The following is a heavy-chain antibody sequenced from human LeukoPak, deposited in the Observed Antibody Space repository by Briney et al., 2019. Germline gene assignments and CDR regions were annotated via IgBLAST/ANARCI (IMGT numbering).Heavy chain of an antibody. CDR2: INPSGGST. V-gene: IGHV1-46*01. Sequence: GASVKVSCKASGYTFTSYYMHWVRQAPGQGLEWMGIINPSGGSTSYAQKFQGRVTMTRDMSTSTVYMELSSLRSEDTAVYYCAASSGYYNYYYYMDVWGKGTTVTISS. CDR1: GYTFTSYY. J-gene: IGHJ6*03. CDR3: AASSGYYNYYYYMDV. D-gene: IGHD3-22*01.